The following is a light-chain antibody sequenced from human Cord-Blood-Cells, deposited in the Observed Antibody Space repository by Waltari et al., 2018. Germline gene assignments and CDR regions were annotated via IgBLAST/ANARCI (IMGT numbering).Light chain of an antibody. V-gene: IGKV3-11*01. CDR1: QSVSSY. CDR2: DAS. CDR3: QQRSNWPPAWT. J-gene: IGKJ1*01. Sequence: EIVLTQSPAPLSLSPGERATLSCRASQSVSSYLAWYQQTPGQAPRLLIYDASNRATGIPARFSGSGSGTDFTLTISSLEPEDFAVYYCQQRSNWPPAWTFGQGTKVEIK.